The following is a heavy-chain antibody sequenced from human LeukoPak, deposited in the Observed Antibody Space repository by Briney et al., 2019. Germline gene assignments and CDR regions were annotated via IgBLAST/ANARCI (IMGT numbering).Heavy chain of an antibody. J-gene: IGHJ6*02. V-gene: IGHV3-33*08. CDR3: ARDKPPRYYYYGMDV. Sequence: GGSLRLSCAASGFTFSSYGMLWLRQAPGKGRGWVADIWYDGSNKFYADSVKGRFTISRDNSKNTLYLQMNSLRAEDTSVYYCARDKPPRYYYYGMDVWGQGTTVSVSS. CDR2: IWYDGSNK. CDR1: GFTFSSYG.